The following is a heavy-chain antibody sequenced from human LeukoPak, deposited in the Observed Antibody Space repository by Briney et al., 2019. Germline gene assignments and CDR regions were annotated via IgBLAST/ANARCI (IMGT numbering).Heavy chain of an antibody. CDR1: GFTFSNYA. Sequence: GGSLRLSCAASGFTFSNYAIHWVRQAPGKGLEWVAFISYDGSNKHYADSVKGRLTISRDNSKNTLYLQMNSLRPEDTAVYYCARARFGYNRGPFDYWGQGILVTVSP. D-gene: IGHD5-24*01. CDR3: ARARFGYNRGPFDY. CDR2: ISYDGSNK. J-gene: IGHJ4*02. V-gene: IGHV3-30-3*01.